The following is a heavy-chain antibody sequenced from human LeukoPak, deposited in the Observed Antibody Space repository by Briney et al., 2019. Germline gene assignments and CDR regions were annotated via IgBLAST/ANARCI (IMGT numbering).Heavy chain of an antibody. CDR3: ARDSHYYGSGTYDYFDY. J-gene: IGHJ4*02. Sequence: GASVNVSCKASGYTFTTYGISWVRQGPAQGREWMGWISAYTGGTNYAQNLQSRVTMTTDTSTNTAYMELRSLRSDDTAVYYCARDSHYYGSGTYDYFDYWGQGTLVTVSS. V-gene: IGHV1-18*01. D-gene: IGHD3-10*01. CDR1: GYTFTTYG. CDR2: ISAYTGGT.